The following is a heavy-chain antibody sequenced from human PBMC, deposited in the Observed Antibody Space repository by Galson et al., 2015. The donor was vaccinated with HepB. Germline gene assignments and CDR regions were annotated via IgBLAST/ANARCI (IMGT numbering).Heavy chain of an antibody. CDR3: ARDGAAPYYDSSGYYNGAFDI. J-gene: IGHJ3*02. D-gene: IGHD3-22*01. Sequence: SVKVSCKASGYTFTSYGISWVRQAPGQGLEWMGWISAYNGNTDYAQKLQGRVTMTTDTSTSTAYMELRRLRSDDTAVYYCARDGAAPYYDSSGYYNGAFDIWGQGTMVTVSS. CDR2: ISAYNGNT. CDR1: GYTFTSYG. V-gene: IGHV1-18*01.